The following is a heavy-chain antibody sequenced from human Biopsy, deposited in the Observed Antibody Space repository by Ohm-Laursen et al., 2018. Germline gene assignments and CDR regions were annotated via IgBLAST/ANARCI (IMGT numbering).Heavy chain of an antibody. D-gene: IGHD3-22*01. V-gene: IGHV3-30*18. J-gene: IGHJ4*02. Sequence: SLRLSCAASGFTFTSYAMHWVRQAPGKGLEWVAVISYDGSGEYYADSLQGRFIISRDNPKNTVDLQMNSLRAEDTAVYYCAKEREITMIADYLNFDYWGQGTLVTVSS. CDR3: AKEREITMIADYLNFDY. CDR1: GFTFTSYA. CDR2: ISYDGSGE.